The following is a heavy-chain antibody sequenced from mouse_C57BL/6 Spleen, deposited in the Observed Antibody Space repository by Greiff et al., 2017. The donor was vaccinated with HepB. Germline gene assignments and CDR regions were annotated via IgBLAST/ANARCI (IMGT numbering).Heavy chain of an antibody. V-gene: IGHV6-3*01. CDR2: IRLKSDNYAT. J-gene: IGHJ2*01. CDR1: GFTFSNYW. CDR3: TGAYYSNYFDY. D-gene: IGHD2-5*01. Sequence: EVQLVESGGGLVQPGGSMKLSCVASGFTFSNYWMNWVRQSPEKGLEWVAQIRLKSDNYATHYAESVKGRFTISRDDSKSSVYLQMNNLRAEDTGIYYCTGAYYSNYFDYWGQGTTLTVSS.